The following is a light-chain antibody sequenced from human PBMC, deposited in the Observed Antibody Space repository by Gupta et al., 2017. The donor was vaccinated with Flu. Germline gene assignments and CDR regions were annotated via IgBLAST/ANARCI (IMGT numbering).Light chain of an antibody. CDR2: PAS. Sequence: DIQMTQSPSSVSASVGDRVTVTCRASQVIYGQLGWYQQKPGKAPKLLIYPASTLQGGVPSRFSGSGSETDFTLTITSLQPEDAATYYCQQADSFPLTFGGGSKVEIK. J-gene: IGKJ4*01. CDR3: QQADSFPLT. CDR1: QVIYGQ. V-gene: IGKV1-12*01.